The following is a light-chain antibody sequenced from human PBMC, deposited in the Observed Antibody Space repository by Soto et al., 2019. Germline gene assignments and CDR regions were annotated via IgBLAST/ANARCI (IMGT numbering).Light chain of an antibody. Sequence: QSALTQPASVSGSPGQSITISCTGTSIEVGSYNYVSWYQQHPGKAPKLMIYDVSNRPSGVSNRFSGSKSGNTASLTISGLQAEDEADYYCSSYTSSSTVVFGGGTKLTVL. J-gene: IGLJ2*01. V-gene: IGLV2-14*01. CDR2: DVS. CDR1: SIEVGSYNY. CDR3: SSYTSSSTVV.